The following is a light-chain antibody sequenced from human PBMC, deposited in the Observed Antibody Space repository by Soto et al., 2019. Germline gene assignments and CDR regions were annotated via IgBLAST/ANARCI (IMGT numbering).Light chain of an antibody. Sequence: DIQMTQSPSTLSASVGDRVTITCRASQSISSWLAWYQQKTGKAPKLLIYDASSLESGVPSRFSGSGSGTELTLTISSLQPDDCATYSCQQYNSLLTFGVGTKVEIK. CDR2: DAS. V-gene: IGKV1-5*01. CDR1: QSISSW. CDR3: QQYNSLLT. J-gene: IGKJ4*01.